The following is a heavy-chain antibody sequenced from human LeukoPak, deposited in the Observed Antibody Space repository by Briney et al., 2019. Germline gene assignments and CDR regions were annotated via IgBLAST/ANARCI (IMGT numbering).Heavy chain of an antibody. CDR1: GYTFTGYY. CDR2: INPNSGGT. CDR3: ARDLMVRGPMDV. Sequence: EASVKVSCKASGYTFTGYYMHWVRQAPGQGLEWMGWINPNSGGTNYAQKFQGRVTMTRDTSISTAYMELSRLRSDDTAVYYCARDLMVRGPMDVWGKGTTVTVSS. V-gene: IGHV1-2*02. D-gene: IGHD3-10*01. J-gene: IGHJ6*03.